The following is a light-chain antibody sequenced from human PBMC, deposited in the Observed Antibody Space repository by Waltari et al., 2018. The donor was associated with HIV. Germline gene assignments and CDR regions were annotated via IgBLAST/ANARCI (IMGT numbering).Light chain of an antibody. J-gene: IGLJ1*01. CDR3: QAWDSSTAV. V-gene: IGLV3-1*01. Sequence: SYELTQPHSVSVSPGQTATITCSGDKLGDKSVFLYQQKPGQSPVLVISQDIKRPSGSPERFSGSNSGNTATLTISGTQAMDEADYYCQAWDSSTAVFGTGTKVTVL. CDR1: KLGDKS. CDR2: QDI.